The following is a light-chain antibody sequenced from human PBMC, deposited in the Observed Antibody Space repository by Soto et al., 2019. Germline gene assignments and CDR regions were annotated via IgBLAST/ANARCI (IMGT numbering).Light chain of an antibody. V-gene: IGKV3-20*01. CDR1: QPVSIN. Sequence: EIVLTQSPATLSVSPGERATLSCRASQPVSINLAWYQQKPGQAPRIIIFGASGRATGIPDRFSGSGSGTDFTLPISRLEPEDFAVYYCQQYGSLSWTFGQGTKVDIK. J-gene: IGKJ1*01. CDR2: GAS. CDR3: QQYGSLSWT.